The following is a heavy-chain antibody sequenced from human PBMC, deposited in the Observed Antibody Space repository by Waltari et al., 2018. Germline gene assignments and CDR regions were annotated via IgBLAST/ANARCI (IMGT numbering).Heavy chain of an antibody. Sequence: QVQLQESGPGLVKPSETLSLTCTGSGDSISSYYWSWIRQSPGKGLEWIGFIYYSGSTNYNPSLKSRVTMSLDMSKKQFSLELTSVTAADTGVYYCARSRIAVAGFNYFDYWGQGTLVTVSS. CDR3: ARSRIAVAGFNYFDY. J-gene: IGHJ4*02. CDR1: GDSISSYY. CDR2: IYYSGST. V-gene: IGHV4-59*01. D-gene: IGHD6-19*01.